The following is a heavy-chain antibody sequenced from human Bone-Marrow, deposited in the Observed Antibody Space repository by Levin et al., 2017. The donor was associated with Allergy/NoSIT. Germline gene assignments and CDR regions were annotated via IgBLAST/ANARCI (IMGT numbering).Heavy chain of an antibody. Sequence: GESLKISCAASGFTFSSYAMSWVRQAPGKGLEWVSAISGSGGSTYYADSVKGRFTISRDNSKNTLYLQMNSLRAEDTAVYYCAKWSKQWLVSRFPHYGMDVWGQGTTVTVSS. CDR2: ISGSGGST. CDR3: AKWSKQWLVSRFPHYGMDV. J-gene: IGHJ6*02. CDR1: GFTFSSYA. V-gene: IGHV3-23*01. D-gene: IGHD6-19*01.